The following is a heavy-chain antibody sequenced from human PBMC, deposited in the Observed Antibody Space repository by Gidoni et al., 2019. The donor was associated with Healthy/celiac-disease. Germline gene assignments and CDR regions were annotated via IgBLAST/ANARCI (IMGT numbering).Heavy chain of an antibody. D-gene: IGHD3-10*01. CDR2: ISGSGGST. J-gene: IGHJ4*02. Sequence: EVQLLESGGGLVQPGGSLGLSCAASGFTFSSYAMSWVRQAPGKGLEWVSAISGSGGSTYYADSVKGRFTISRDNSKNTLYLQMNSLRAEDTAVYYCAKDPSELVAGEEYYFDYWGQGTLVTVSS. CDR1: GFTFSSYA. V-gene: IGHV3-23*01. CDR3: AKDPSELVAGEEYYFDY.